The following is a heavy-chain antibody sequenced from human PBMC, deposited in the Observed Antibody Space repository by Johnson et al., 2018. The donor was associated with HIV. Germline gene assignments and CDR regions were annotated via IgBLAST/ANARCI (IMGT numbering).Heavy chain of an antibody. D-gene: IGHD3-9*01. CDR1: GFTFSSYA. V-gene: IGHV3-74*02. CDR3: ARAPSRLRYFDWSEDAFDI. CDR2: INSDGSST. J-gene: IGHJ3*02. Sequence: VQLVESGGGLVQPGGSLRLSCAASGFTFSSYAMSWVRQAPGKGLVWVSRINSDGSSTSYADSVKGRFTIPRHNAKNTLYLQLNSLRAEDTAVYYCARAPSRLRYFDWSEDAFDIWGQGTMVTVSS.